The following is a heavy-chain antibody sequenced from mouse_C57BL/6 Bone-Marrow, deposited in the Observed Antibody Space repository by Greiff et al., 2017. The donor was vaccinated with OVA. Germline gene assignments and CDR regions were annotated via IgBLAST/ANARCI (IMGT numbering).Heavy chain of an antibody. D-gene: IGHD2-3*01. Sequence: VKLQESGAELVMPGASVKLSCKASGYTFTSYWMHWVKQRPGQGLEWIGEIDPSDSYTNYNQKFKGKSTLTVDKSSSTAYMQLSSLTSEDSAVYYCAREDDGYYAWFAYWGQGTLVTVSA. CDR3: AREDDGYYAWFAY. J-gene: IGHJ3*01. V-gene: IGHV1-69*01. CDR2: IDPSDSYT. CDR1: GYTFTSYW.